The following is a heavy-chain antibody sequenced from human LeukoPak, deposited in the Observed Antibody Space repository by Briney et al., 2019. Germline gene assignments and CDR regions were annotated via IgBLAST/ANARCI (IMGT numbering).Heavy chain of an antibody. J-gene: IGHJ4*02. CDR3: VRDDYSNLDY. CDR1: GGSISSGGYY. Sequence: PSQTLSLTCTVSGGSISSGGYYWSWIRQPPGKGLEWIGYIYHSGSTYYNPSLKSRVTISVDRSKNQFSLKLSSVTAADTAVYYCVRDDYSNLDYWGQGTLVTVSS. D-gene: IGHD4-11*01. V-gene: IGHV4-30-2*01. CDR2: IYHSGST.